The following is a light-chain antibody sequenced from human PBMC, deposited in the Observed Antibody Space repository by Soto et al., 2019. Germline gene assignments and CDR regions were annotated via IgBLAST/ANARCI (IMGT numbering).Light chain of an antibody. J-gene: IGKJ5*01. Sequence: DVVVTQTPGSRSVAPGRPASISCKSSQSLLHITGETFLFWYRQKPGQSPQLLIYEVSTRVSGVPDRFSGSGSGTDFTLEISRVETHDVGIYYCMQSTQLPPTFGQGTRLE. V-gene: IGKV2D-29*02. CDR3: MQSTQLPPT. CDR2: EVS. CDR1: QSLLHITGETF.